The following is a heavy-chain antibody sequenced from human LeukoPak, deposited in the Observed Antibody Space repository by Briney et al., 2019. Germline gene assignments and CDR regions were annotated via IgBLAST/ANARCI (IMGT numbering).Heavy chain of an antibody. Sequence: GGSLRLSCAASGFTFSSYEMNWVRQAPGKGLEGGSYISSSGSTIYYADSVKGRFTISRDNAKNSLYLLMNRLRAEDTAVYYCAELGITMIGGVWGKGTTVTISS. V-gene: IGHV3-48*03. J-gene: IGHJ6*04. CDR2: ISSSGSTI. CDR1: GFTFSSYE. D-gene: IGHD3-10*02. CDR3: AELGITMIGGV.